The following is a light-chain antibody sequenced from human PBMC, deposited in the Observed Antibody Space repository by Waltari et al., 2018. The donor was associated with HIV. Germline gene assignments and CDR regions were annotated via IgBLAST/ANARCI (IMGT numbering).Light chain of an antibody. J-gene: IGKJ1*01. CDR3: QQNYNTSWT. CDR1: QSIGSH. Sequence: DIQMTQSPSSLSASVGDRVTIPCRASQSIGSHLNWYQQKPGKAPNLLIYTASSLQSGVPSRFSGSGSGTDFSLTISSLQPKDFATYYCQQNYNTSWTFGQGNKVEIK. CDR2: TAS. V-gene: IGKV1-39*01.